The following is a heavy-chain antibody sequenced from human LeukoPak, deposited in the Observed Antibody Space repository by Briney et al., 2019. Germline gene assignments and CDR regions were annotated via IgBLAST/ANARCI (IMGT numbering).Heavy chain of an antibody. Sequence: PSETLSLTCTVSGGSISNYYWTWIRQPPGKGLEWIGFISYSGNTNYNPSLKSRVTISLDTSKNQFSLKLISVTAADTAVYYCARQVPYYYDSSGLDYWGQGTLVTVSS. CDR3: ARQVPYYYDSSGLDY. J-gene: IGHJ4*02. V-gene: IGHV4-59*01. CDR1: GGSISNYY. CDR2: ISYSGNT. D-gene: IGHD3-22*01.